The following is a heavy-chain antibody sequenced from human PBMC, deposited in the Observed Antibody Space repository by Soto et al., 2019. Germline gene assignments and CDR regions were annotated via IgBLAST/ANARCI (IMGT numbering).Heavy chain of an antibody. CDR3: ATHDGPAAAGLVLDF. D-gene: IGHD6-13*01. CDR2: IKQDENGK. Sequence: EVQLVESGGGLVQPGGSLRLSCEASGFTFSSRWMTWVRQGPGKGLEWVANIKQDENGKDYVDSVKGRFTISRDNAKNSLYLKMNSLRAEDTAVYSCATHDGPAAAGLVLDFWGQGTLVTVSS. CDR1: GFTFSSRW. J-gene: IGHJ4*02. V-gene: IGHV3-7*02.